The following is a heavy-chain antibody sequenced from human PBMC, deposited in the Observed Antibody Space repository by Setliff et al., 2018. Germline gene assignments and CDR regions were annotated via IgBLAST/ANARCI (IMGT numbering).Heavy chain of an antibody. V-gene: IGHV3-21*04. CDR2: ISPSSSHI. CDR1: GFTFSTYS. CDR3: AKDPGDSSGSFEY. Sequence: PGGSLRLSCAASGFTFSTYSLIWVRQAPGTGLEWVSSISPSSSHIYYADSAEGRFTISRDNAKNSLYLQLNSLRAEDTAVYYCAKDPGDSSGSFEYWGQGTPVTVSS. J-gene: IGHJ4*02. D-gene: IGHD3-22*01.